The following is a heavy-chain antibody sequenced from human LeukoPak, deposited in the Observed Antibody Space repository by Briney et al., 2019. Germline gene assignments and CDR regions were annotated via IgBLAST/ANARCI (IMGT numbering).Heavy chain of an antibody. CDR2: INPNSGGT. CDR1: GYTFTGYY. D-gene: IGHD3-22*01. J-gene: IGHJ4*02. Sequence: ASVKVSCKASGYTFTGYYMHWVRRAPGQGLEWMGWINPNSGGTNYAQKFQGRVTMTRDTSISTAYMELSRLRSDDTAVYYCAREMREYYYDSSGYYYRLDYWGQGTLVTVSS. CDR3: AREMREYYYDSSGYYYRLDY. V-gene: IGHV1-2*02.